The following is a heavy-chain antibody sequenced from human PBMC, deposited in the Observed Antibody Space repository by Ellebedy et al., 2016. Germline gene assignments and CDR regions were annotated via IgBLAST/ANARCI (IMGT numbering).Heavy chain of an antibody. CDR2: IYTSGST. J-gene: IGHJ6*03. V-gene: IGHV4-61*02. D-gene: IGHD3-3*01. Sequence: TLSLTXTVSGGSISSGSYYWSWIRQPAGKGLEWIGRIYTSGSTNYTPSLKSRVTMSVDTSKNQFSLKLSSVTAADTAVYYCARSSTYYDFWSGLYYYYYYMDVWGKGTTVTVSS. CDR3: ARSSTYYDFWSGLYYYYYYMDV. CDR1: GGSISSGSYY.